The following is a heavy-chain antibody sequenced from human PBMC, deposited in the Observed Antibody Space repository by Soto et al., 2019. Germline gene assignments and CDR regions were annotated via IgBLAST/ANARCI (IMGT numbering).Heavy chain of an antibody. Sequence: GGSLRLSCAASGFTFSSYSMNWVRQAPGKGLEWVSSISSSSSYIYYADSVKGRFTISRDNAKNSLFLQMTSLRDEDTAVYYCARDIVATVESYSYYGLDVWGQGTTVTVS. CDR1: GFTFSSYS. CDR3: ARDIVATVESYSYYGLDV. D-gene: IGHD5-12*01. V-gene: IGHV3-21*01. J-gene: IGHJ6*02. CDR2: ISSSSSYI.